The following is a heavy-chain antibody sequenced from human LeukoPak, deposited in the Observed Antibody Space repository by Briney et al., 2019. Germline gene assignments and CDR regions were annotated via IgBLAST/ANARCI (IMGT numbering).Heavy chain of an antibody. V-gene: IGHV3-23*01. CDR3: AREGLLLTYYYDSSGYYA. CDR1: GFTFSSYA. D-gene: IGHD3-22*01. CDR2: ISGSGGST. Sequence: GGSLRLSCAASGFTFSSYAMSWVRQAPGKGLEWVSAISGSGGSTYYADSVKGRFTISRDNSKNTLYLQMNSLRAEDTAVYYCAREGLLLTYYYDSSGYYAWGQGTLVTVSS. J-gene: IGHJ5*02.